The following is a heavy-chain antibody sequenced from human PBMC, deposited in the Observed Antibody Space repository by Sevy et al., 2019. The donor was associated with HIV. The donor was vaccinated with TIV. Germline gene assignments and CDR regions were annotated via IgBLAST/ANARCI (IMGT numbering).Heavy chain of an antibody. CDR3: AREGVDFGSGPVDFDYGMDV. D-gene: IGHD3-3*01. V-gene: IGHV3-74*01. CDR1: GFTFSRYW. J-gene: IGHJ6*02. CDR2: INTHGTNT. Sequence: GGSLRLSCAASGFTFSRYWMHWVRHAPGKGLVWVSRINTHGTNTIYADYMKGRFTISRDNAKNTVSLQMNSLRADDTGVYYCAREGVDFGSGPVDFDYGMDVWGQGTTVTVSS.